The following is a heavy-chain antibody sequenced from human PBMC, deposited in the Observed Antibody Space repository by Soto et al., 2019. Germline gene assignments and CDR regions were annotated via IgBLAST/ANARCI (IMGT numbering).Heavy chain of an antibody. CDR2: IYYSGST. V-gene: IGHV4-39*07. Sequence: SETLSLTCTVSGGSISSSSYYWGWIRQPPGKGLEWIGSIYYSGSTYYNPSLKSRVTISVDTSTNQFSLKLSSVTAADKAVYYCASVRGPEYYYYYMDVCGKGTTVTVSS. J-gene: IGHJ6*03. CDR1: GGSISSSSYY. CDR3: ASVRGPEYYYYYMDV.